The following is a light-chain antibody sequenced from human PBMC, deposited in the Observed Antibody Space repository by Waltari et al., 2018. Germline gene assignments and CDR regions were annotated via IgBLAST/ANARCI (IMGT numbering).Light chain of an antibody. V-gene: IGLV3-19*01. J-gene: IGLJ2*01. CDR3: NSRDSSGNLVV. CDR1: RLITYY. CDR2: GKN. Sequence: SSDLTQDPAVSVALGHKVRITFPGDRLITYYAAWYQQKPGQAPVLVIYGKNNRPSGIPDRFSGSSSGNTASLTITGAQAEDEADYYCNSRDSSGNLVVFGGGTKLTVL.